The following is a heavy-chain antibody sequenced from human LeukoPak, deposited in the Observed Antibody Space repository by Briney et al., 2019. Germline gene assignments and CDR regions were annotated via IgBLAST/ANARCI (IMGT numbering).Heavy chain of an antibody. CDR2: INWNGGST. V-gene: IGHV3-20*04. Sequence: PGGSLRLSCAASGFTFDDYGMSWVRQAPGKGLEWVSGINWNGGSTGYADSVKGRFTISRDNAKNSLYLQVNSLRAEDTALCYCARARSGSYDTFDIWGQGTMVTVSS. J-gene: IGHJ3*02. CDR1: GFTFDDYG. CDR3: ARARSGSYDTFDI. D-gene: IGHD1-26*01.